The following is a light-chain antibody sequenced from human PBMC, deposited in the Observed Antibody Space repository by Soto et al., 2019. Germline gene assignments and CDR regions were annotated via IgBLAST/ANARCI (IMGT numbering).Light chain of an antibody. CDR3: QQRGT. Sequence: ELVLTQSTATLSLSPGERATLSCRTSQGLGDYLAWYQQKPGQAPRLLIYDASKRATGIPARFSGSGSGTDFTLTINSLEPDDFAVYYCQQRGTFGQGTKVEIK. J-gene: IGKJ2*01. CDR2: DAS. V-gene: IGKV3-11*01. CDR1: QGLGDY.